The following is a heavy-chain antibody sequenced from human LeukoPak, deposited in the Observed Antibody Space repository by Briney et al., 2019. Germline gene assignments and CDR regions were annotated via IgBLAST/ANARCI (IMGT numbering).Heavy chain of an antibody. Sequence: GGSLRLSCAASGFTFSNYGMHWVGQAPGKGLEWVAFIRFDESRTFYGDSVKGRFIISRDNSENTLFLHMHSLRPEDTAVYYCAKALVLTVAGTYYVDHWGQGTLVTVSS. D-gene: IGHD6-19*01. CDR3: AKALVLTVAGTYYVDH. J-gene: IGHJ4*02. CDR1: GFTFSNYG. V-gene: IGHV3-30*02. CDR2: IRFDESRT.